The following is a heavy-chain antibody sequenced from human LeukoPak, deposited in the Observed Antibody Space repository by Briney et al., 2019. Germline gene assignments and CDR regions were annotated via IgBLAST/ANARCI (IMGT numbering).Heavy chain of an antibody. CDR2: ISGGSGVI. V-gene: IGHV3-48*03. J-gene: IGHJ6*02. CDR3: ARDRDYNMDV. CDR1: GFTFSSYV. Sequence: GGSLRLSCAASGFTFSSYVMNWVRQAPGKGLEWVSYISGGSGVIHHADSVQGRFTISRDNAKNSLYLQMNSLRVEDTAVYCCARDRDYNMDVWGQGTTVTVSS.